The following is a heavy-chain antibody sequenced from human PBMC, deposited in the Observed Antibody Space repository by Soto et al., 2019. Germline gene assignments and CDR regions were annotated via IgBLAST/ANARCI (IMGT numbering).Heavy chain of an antibody. CDR3: ARHGERTIRSLNWFDP. CDR2: IYYSGST. J-gene: IGHJ5*02. D-gene: IGHD4-17*01. Sequence: PSETLSLTCTVSGGSINNYYWSWIRQPPGKGLEWIGYIYYSGSTNYNPSLKSRVTISVDTSKNQFSLKLSSVTAADTAMYYCARHGERTIRSLNWFDPWGQGTLVTVSS. V-gene: IGHV4-59*08. CDR1: GGSINNYY.